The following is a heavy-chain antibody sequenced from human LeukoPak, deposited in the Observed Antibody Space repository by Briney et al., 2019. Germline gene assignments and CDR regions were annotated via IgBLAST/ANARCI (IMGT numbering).Heavy chain of an antibody. V-gene: IGHV3-21*01. Sequence: GGSLRLSCAASGFTFSSYSMNWVRQAPGKGLEWVSSISSSSSYICYADSVKGRFTISRDNAKNSLYLQMNSLRAEDTAVYYCARDEVGKGGKEIDYWGQGTLVTVSS. J-gene: IGHJ4*02. CDR2: ISSSSSYI. CDR1: GFTFSSYS. CDR3: ARDEVGKGGKEIDY. D-gene: IGHD4-23*01.